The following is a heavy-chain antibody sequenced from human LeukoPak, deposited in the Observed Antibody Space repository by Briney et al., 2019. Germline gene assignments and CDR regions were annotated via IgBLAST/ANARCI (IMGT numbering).Heavy chain of an antibody. V-gene: IGHV1-69*06. D-gene: IGHD2-2*01. CDR1: GGTFSSYA. Sequence: GASVKVSCKASGGTFSSYAISWVRQAPGQGLEWMGGIIPIFGTANYAQKFQGRVTITADKSTSTAYMELSSLRSEDTAVYYCAREVVSHCSSTSCHHPFDYWGQGTLVTASS. CDR3: AREVVSHCSSTSCHHPFDY. J-gene: IGHJ4*02. CDR2: IIPIFGTA.